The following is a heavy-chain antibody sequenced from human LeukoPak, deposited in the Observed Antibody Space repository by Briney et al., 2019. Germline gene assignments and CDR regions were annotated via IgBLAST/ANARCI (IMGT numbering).Heavy chain of an antibody. J-gene: IGHJ4*02. D-gene: IGHD3-22*01. V-gene: IGHV3-66*01. CDR2: IYSGGGT. CDR1: AFTVRSNH. Sequence: PGGSLRLSCAASAFTVRSNHMSWVRQAAGKGLEWVSLIYSGGGTYYADSVKGRFTISRDNSKNTLYLQMNSLRAEDTAVYYCAREEGTSGYRFDYWGQGTLVTASS. CDR3: AREEGTSGYRFDY.